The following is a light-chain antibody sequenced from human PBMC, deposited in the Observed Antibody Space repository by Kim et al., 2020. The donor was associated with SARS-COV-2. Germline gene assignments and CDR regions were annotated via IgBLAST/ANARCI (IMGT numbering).Light chain of an antibody. V-gene: IGKV4-1*01. CDR3: QQHYSTPPT. J-gene: IGKJ1*01. CDR2: RAS. CDR1: QSLCANQRDY. Sequence: ERATINGKSSQSLCANQRDYLAWYQQKSGQSPKLLFFRASTRASGVPGRFGVSGSGADFNLTISSLQAEDVAVYYCQQHYSTPPTFGQGTKVDIK.